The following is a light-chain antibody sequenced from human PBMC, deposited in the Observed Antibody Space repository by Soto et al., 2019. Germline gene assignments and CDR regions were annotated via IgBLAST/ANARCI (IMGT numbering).Light chain of an antibody. J-gene: IGKJ1*01. Sequence: EIVLTQSPGTLSLSPGERATLSCRASQSVSSSYLAWYQQKPGQAPRLLIYGASSRATGIPDRFSGSGSGTGFTPTISSLETEDFAVYYCQQYGSSPRTFGQGTKV. V-gene: IGKV3-20*01. CDR1: QSVSSSY. CDR2: GAS. CDR3: QQYGSSPRT.